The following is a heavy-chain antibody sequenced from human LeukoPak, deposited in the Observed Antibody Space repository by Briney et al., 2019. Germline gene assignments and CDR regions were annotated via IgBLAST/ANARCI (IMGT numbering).Heavy chain of an antibody. D-gene: IGHD5-18*01. CDR2: ISYDGSNK. V-gene: IGHV3-30*03. CDR3: AGVDAAMPDAFDI. J-gene: IGHJ3*02. Sequence: PWGSLRLSCAASGFTFSSYGMHWVRQAPGKGLEWVAVISYDGSNKYYADSVKGRFTISRDNSKNTLYLQMDSLRADDTAVYYCAGVDAAMPDAFDIWGQGTTVTVSS. CDR1: GFTFSSYG.